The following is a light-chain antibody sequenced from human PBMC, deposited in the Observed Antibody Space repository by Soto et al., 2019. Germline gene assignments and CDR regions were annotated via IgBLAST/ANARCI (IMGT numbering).Light chain of an antibody. Sequence: EGVLTQPPVTLSLSPGERATLSCRASQSFRGLLAWYQQKPGQAPRLLIYDAYNRATGIPPRFSGSGSGTDFTLTISSLEPEDSAVYYCQQRHMWPITFGQGTRLEIK. CDR1: QSFRGL. V-gene: IGKV3-11*01. CDR2: DAY. J-gene: IGKJ5*01. CDR3: QQRHMWPIT.